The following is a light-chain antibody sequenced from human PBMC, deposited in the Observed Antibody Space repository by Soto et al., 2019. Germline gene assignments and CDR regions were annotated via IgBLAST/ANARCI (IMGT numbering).Light chain of an antibody. CDR2: PGT. CDR1: SSDVGAYDA. Sequence: QSALAQPASVSGSPGQSITISCTGTSSDVGAYDAVSWYQQHPGKAPQVIIYPGTKRPSGVSPLFSGSVSGNTASLPVSGIQAEDEAAYFCCSSAPESTYGFGTGTKLTGL. J-gene: IGLJ1*01. V-gene: IGLV2-23*01. CDR3: CSSAPESTYG.